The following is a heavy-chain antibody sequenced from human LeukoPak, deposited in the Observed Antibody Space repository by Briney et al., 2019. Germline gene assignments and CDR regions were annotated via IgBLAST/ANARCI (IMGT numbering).Heavy chain of an antibody. CDR3: ARDTLYSSGWYSDY. Sequence: GGSLRLSCAASRFTFSSYSMNWVRQAPGKGLEWVSYISSSSSTIYYADSVKGRFTISRDNAKNSLYLQMNSLRAEDTAVYYCARDTLYSSGWYSDYWGQGTLVTVSS. J-gene: IGHJ4*02. D-gene: IGHD6-19*01. CDR2: ISSSSSTI. V-gene: IGHV3-48*01. CDR1: RFTFSSYS.